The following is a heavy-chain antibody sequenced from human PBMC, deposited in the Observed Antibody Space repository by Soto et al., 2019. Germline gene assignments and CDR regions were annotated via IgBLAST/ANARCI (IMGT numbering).Heavy chain of an antibody. J-gene: IGHJ4*02. CDR3: VRYWPPADYDTVAIYSDAFDY. Sequence: QLQLQESGPGLVKPSETLSLTCTVSGGSISSDSYYWGWLRQSPEKGLECIASVLYSWSTYYNLTLKIRVTISGYTSKSLFSLKLNAETAADTLVYYRVRYWPPADYDTVAIYSDAFDYWGQGTLGTASS. CDR1: GGSISSDSYY. CDR2: VLYSWST. V-gene: IGHV4-39*02. D-gene: IGHD3-16*01.